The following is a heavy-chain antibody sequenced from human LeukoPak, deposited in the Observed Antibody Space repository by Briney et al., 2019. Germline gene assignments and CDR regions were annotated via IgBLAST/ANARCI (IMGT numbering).Heavy chain of an antibody. J-gene: IGHJ4*02. CDR2: MYVGGTI. CDR1: GVSISGYY. V-gene: IGHV4-4*07. CDR3: ARDQSPNWNYDYFDY. D-gene: IGHD1-7*01. Sequence: PSETLSLTCTVSGVSISGYYWSWIRQPAGGGLEWIGRMYVGGTIQYNPSLKSRVTMSVDTSNNQFSLKLSSVTAADTAVYYCARDQSPNWNYDYFDYWGQGTLVTVSS.